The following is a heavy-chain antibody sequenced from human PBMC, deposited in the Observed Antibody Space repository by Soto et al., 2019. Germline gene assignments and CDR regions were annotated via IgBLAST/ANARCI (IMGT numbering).Heavy chain of an antibody. CDR2: INYSGST. Sequence: SETLSLTCGLSSGSLSGYYWSWIRQSPGKGLEWIGDINYSGSTSYNPSLKSRVAIAVDASKKQFSLKLNSVTAADTAVYYCARWGTGNLIPSRPFFHYWGQGTRVTVSS. CDR3: ARWGTGNLIPSRPFFHY. D-gene: IGHD6-6*01. CDR1: SGSLSGYY. J-gene: IGHJ4*02. V-gene: IGHV4-34*01.